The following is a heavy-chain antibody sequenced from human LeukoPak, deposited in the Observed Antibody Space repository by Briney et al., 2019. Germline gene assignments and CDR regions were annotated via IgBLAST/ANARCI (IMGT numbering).Heavy chain of an antibody. D-gene: IGHD2-2*01. J-gene: IGHJ4*02. CDR2: INAGNGNT. V-gene: IGHV1-3*01. CDR1: GYTFTSYA. Sequence: ASVKVSCKASGYTFTSYAMHWVRQAPGQRLEWMGWINAGNGNTKYPQKFQGRVTITRDTSASTAYMELSSLRSEDTAVYYCARGGPGYQLLPFDYWGQGTLVTVSS. CDR3: ARGGPGYQLLPFDY.